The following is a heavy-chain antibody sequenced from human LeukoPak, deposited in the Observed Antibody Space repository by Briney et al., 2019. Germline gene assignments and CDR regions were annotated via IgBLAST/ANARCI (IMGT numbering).Heavy chain of an antibody. D-gene: IGHD2-2*02. CDR1: GGTFSSYA. CDR2: IIPILGIA. J-gene: IGHJ6*02. V-gene: IGHV1-69*04. Sequence: ASVKVSCKASGGTFSSYAISWVRQAPGQGLEWMGRIIPILGIANYAQKFQGRVTITADKSTSTAHMELSSLRSEDTAVYYCARVVDRCSSTSCYMDYYGMDVWGQGTTVTVSS. CDR3: ARVVDRCSSTSCYMDYYGMDV.